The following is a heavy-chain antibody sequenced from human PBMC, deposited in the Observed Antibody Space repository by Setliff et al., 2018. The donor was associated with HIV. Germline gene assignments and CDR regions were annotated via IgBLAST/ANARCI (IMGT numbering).Heavy chain of an antibody. CDR2: IYSGGGT. CDR1: GFRFQNYG. J-gene: IGHJ6*03. D-gene: IGHD3-16*02. V-gene: IGHV3-53*01. Sequence: PGGSLRLSCAASGFRFQNYGLTWVRQAPGKGLEWVSLIYSGGGTYYADSVKGRFIISRGNSKNTLYLHITSLRAADTAVYYCARGRFDYVWGSSREFYYYYMDVWGKGTTVTVSS. CDR3: ARGRFDYVWGSSREFYYYYMDV.